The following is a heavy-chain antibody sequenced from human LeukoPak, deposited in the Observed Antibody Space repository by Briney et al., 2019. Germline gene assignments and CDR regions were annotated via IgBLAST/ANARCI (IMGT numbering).Heavy chain of an antibody. Sequence: GASVKVSCKASGYTFTGYYMHWVRQAPGQGPEWMGWINPNSGGTNYAQKFQGRVTMTRDTSISTAYMELSRLRSDDTAVYYCARSTTTVAGTNFDYWGQGTLVTVSS. V-gene: IGHV1-2*02. CDR3: ARSTTTVAGTNFDY. D-gene: IGHD6-19*01. CDR1: GYTFTGYY. CDR2: INPNSGGT. J-gene: IGHJ4*02.